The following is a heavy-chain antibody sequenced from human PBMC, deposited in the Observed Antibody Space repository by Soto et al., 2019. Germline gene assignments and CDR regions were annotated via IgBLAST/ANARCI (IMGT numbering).Heavy chain of an antibody. CDR2: IRPDGTET. V-gene: IGHV3-7*03. J-gene: IGHJ5*02. CDR1: GFTFTDFY. CDR3: AGWGGHDYNS. D-gene: IGHD4-4*01. Sequence: EVQLVQSGGGLVQPGGSLRLSCVGSGFTFTDFYMNWVRQAPGKGLEWVANIRPDGTETNYVESVRGRFTTSRDNAKTSLFLQMNSLRADDTALDYCAGWGGHDYNSWGQGILVTVSS.